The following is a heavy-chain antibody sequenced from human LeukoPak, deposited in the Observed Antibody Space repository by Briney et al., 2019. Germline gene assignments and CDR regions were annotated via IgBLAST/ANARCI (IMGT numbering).Heavy chain of an antibody. CDR2: IYSGGST. CDR1: GFPVSSNY. CDR3: ASDVRTAMGGGRDY. Sequence: GGSLRLSCAACGFPVSSNYMSWVRQAPGKGLAGVSVIYSGGSTYYADSVKGRFTISRDNSKNTLYLQMNSLRAEDTAVYYCASDVRTAMGGGRDYWGQGTLVTVSS. D-gene: IGHD5-18*01. J-gene: IGHJ4*02. V-gene: IGHV3-66*01.